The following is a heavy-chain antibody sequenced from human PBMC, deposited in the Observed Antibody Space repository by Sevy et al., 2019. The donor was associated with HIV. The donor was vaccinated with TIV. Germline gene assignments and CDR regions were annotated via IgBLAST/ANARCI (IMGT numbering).Heavy chain of an antibody. V-gene: IGHV1-69*13. Sequence: ASVKVSCKASGGTFSSYAISWVRQAPGQGLEWMGGIIPIFGTANYAQKFQGRVTITADESTSTAYMELSSLRSEDTDVYYCASYSRYDSSGYPDYWGQGTLVTVSS. CDR2: IIPIFGTA. J-gene: IGHJ4*02. CDR1: GGTFSSYA. CDR3: ASYSRYDSSGYPDY. D-gene: IGHD3-22*01.